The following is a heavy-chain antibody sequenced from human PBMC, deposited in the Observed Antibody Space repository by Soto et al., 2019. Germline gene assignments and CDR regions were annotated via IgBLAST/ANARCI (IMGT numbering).Heavy chain of an antibody. CDR1: GGSFSGYY. V-gene: IGHV4-34*01. J-gene: IGHJ5*02. CDR3: ARVPSITMVRGENWFDP. Sequence: AVYGGSFSGYYWSWIRQPPGKGLEWIGEINHSGSTNYNPSLKSRVTISVDTSKNQFSLKLSSVTAADTAVYYCARVPSITMVRGENWFDPWGQGTLVTVSS. D-gene: IGHD3-10*01. CDR2: INHSGST.